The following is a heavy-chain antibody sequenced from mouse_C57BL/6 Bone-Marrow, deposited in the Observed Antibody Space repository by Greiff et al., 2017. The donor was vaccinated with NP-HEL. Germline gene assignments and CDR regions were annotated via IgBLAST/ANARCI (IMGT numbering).Heavy chain of an antibody. J-gene: IGHJ1*03. CDR2: IDPNSGGT. Sequence: QVQLQQPGAELVKPGASVKLSCKASGYTFTSYWMHWVKQRPGRGLEWIGRIDPNSGGTKYNEKFKSKATLTVDKPSSTAYMQLSSLTSEDSAVYYCAIKGAFITTVVAEGYFDVWGTGTTVTVSS. D-gene: IGHD1-1*01. CDR3: AIKGAFITTVVAEGYFDV. CDR1: GYTFTSYW. V-gene: IGHV1-72*01.